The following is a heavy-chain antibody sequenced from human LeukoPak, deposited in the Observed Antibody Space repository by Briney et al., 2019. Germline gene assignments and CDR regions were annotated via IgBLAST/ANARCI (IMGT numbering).Heavy chain of an antibody. V-gene: IGHV3-30*02. CDR2: IRYDGSNK. Sequence: GGSLRLSCAASGFTFSSYGMHWVRQAPGKGLEWVAFIRYDGSNKYYADSVKGRFTISRDNSKNTLYLQMNSLRAEDTAVYYCAKVVARDSSGYEYFQHWGQGTLVTVSS. CDR3: AKVVARDSSGYEYFQH. D-gene: IGHD3-22*01. CDR1: GFTFSSYG. J-gene: IGHJ1*01.